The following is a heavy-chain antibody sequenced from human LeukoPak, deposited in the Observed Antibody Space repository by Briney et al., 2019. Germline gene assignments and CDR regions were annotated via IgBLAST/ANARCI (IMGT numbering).Heavy chain of an antibody. D-gene: IGHD5-24*01. Sequence: ASVKVSCKASEYTFADYAINWVRQAPGQRLEWMGWINAGNGNTRYSQRFQGRVTITRDTSASTAYMELSSLTSEDTAVYYCARGRWSATTASYYLDFWGQGTLITVSS. V-gene: IGHV1-3*01. CDR3: ARGRWSATTASYYLDF. CDR1: EYTFADYA. CDR2: INAGNGNT. J-gene: IGHJ4*02.